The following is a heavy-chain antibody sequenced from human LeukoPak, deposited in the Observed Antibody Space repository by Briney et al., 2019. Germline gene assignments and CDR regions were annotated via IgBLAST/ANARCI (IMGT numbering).Heavy chain of an antibody. CDR1: GFTFSSYA. V-gene: IGHV3-64D*06. CDR3: VKEAVDILTGSPLYYFDY. J-gene: IGHJ4*02. CDR2: ISSNGGST. Sequence: GGSLRLSCSASGFTFSSYAMHWVRQAPEKGLEHVSAISSNGGSTYYADSVKGRFTISRDNSKNTLYLQMSSLRAEDTAVYYCVKEAVDILTGSPLYYFDYWGQGTLVTVSS. D-gene: IGHD3-9*01.